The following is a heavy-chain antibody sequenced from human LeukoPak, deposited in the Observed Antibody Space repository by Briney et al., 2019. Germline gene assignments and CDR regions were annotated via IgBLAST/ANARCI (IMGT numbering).Heavy chain of an antibody. V-gene: IGHV4-4*07. CDR2: IYTSGST. D-gene: IGHD3-22*01. CDR3: ARDLSSGYYYTYYFDY. Sequence: PSETLSLTCTVSGGSISSYYWSRIRQPAGKGLEWIGRIYTSGSTNYNPSLKSRVTMSVDTSKNQFSLKLSSVTAADTAVYYCARDLSSGYYYTYYFDYWGQGTLVTVSS. CDR1: GGSISSYY. J-gene: IGHJ4*02.